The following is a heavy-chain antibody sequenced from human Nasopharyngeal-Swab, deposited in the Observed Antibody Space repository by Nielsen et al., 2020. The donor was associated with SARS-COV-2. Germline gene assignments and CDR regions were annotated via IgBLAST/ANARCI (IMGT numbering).Heavy chain of an antibody. V-gene: IGHV3-23*01. D-gene: IGHD6-13*01. Sequence: GESLKISCAASGFTFSSFAMSWVRQAPGKGLEWVSIISGSADTTYYADSVNDRFTISRDNSKNTLYLQMNSLRAEDTAVYYRAKSRVVYSSSWYYFDYWGQGTLVTVSS. CDR2: ISGSADTT. J-gene: IGHJ4*02. CDR3: AKSRVVYSSSWYYFDY. CDR1: GFTFSSFA.